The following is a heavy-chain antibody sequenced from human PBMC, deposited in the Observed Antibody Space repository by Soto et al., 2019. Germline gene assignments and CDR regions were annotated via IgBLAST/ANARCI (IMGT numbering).Heavy chain of an antibody. Sequence: IRQSPSRGLEWLGRTYYRSKWYNDYAVSVKSRININPDTSKSQFSLQLNSVTPEDTAVYYCARDKHDYFNRGIGFDTWGQGILVTVSS. CDR2: TYYRSKWYN. V-gene: IGHV6-1*01. CDR3: ARDKHDYFNRGIGFDT. J-gene: IGHJ5*02. D-gene: IGHD4-17*01.